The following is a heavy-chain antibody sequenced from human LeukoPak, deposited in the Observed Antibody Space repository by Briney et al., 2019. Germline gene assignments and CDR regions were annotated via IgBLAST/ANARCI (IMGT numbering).Heavy chain of an antibody. D-gene: IGHD6-13*01. Sequence: SGGSRRLSCAASGFTFSSYAMSWVRQAPGKGLEGVSAISGSGGSTYYADSVKGRFTIYRDNSKNTLYLQMNSLRAEETAVYYCAKDIAALPYYFYYSGIDVWGQGTTVTVSS. CDR1: GFTFSSYA. CDR2: ISGSGGST. CDR3: AKDIAALPYYFYYSGIDV. V-gene: IGHV3-23*01. J-gene: IGHJ6*02.